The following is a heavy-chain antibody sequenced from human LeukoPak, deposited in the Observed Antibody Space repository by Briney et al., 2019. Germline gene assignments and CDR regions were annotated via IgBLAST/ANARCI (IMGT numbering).Heavy chain of an antibody. D-gene: IGHD3-16*01. J-gene: IGHJ3*02. CDR2: IYYSGST. CDR3: AREKLPVGAFDI. V-gene: IGHV4-59*12. CDR1: GGSISSYY. Sequence: KPSETLSLTCTVSGGSISSYYWSWIRQPPGKGLEWIGYIYYSGSTNYNPSLKSRVTISVDTSKNQFSLKLSSVTAADTAVYYCAREKLPVGAFDIWGQGTMVTVSS.